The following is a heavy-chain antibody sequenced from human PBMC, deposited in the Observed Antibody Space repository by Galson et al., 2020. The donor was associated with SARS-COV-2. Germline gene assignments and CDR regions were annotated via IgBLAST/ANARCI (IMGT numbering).Heavy chain of an antibody. CDR2: SYTSGST. CDR3: ARGYCSGGTCYPPPIYYYYFYMDV. Sequence: SEPLSLTCTVSGGSISSDSYYWSWIRQPAGKGLEWIGRSYTSGSTNYNPSLKSRVTISVDTSKNQFSLKLSSVTAADTAVYYCARGYCSGGTCYPPPIYYYYFYMDVWGKGTTVTISS. D-gene: IGHD2-15*01. CDR1: GGSISSDSYY. V-gene: IGHV4-61*02. J-gene: IGHJ6*03.